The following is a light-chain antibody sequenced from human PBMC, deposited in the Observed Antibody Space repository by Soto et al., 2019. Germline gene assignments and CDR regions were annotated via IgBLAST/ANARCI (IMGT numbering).Light chain of an antibody. Sequence: DIVMTQSPDSLAVSLGERATIDCKSSQSLLYGGNDRNYLAWYQHKPGQSPKLIMYWASTREAGVPDRFSGSGSGTHYTHTISSLQAEDVAVYYCQQYYTTPLAVGQGTKLEIK. V-gene: IGKV4-1*01. CDR2: WAS. CDR3: QQYYTTPLA. J-gene: IGKJ2*01. CDR1: QSLLYGGNDRNY.